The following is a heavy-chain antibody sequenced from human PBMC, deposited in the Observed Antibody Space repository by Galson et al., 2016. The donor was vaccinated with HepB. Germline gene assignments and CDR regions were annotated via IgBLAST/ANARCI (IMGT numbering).Heavy chain of an antibody. J-gene: IGHJ4*02. Sequence: SLRLSCAASGFTFSTYGMHWVRQAPGEGLEWVAVISHDGSNKYYADTVKGRFTISRDNSKNTLFLQMNSLRAEDTAVYYCAKDQGGLRYYDWLTYTPLDYCGQGTLVTVSS. CDR1: GFTFSTYG. CDR3: AKDQGGLRYYDWLTYTPLDY. D-gene: IGHD3-9*01. V-gene: IGHV3-30*18. CDR2: ISHDGSNK.